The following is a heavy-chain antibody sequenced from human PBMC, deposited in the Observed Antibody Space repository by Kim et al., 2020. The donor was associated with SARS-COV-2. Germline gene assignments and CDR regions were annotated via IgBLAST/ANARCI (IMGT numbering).Heavy chain of an antibody. CDR1: GGSFSGYY. J-gene: IGHJ6*02. V-gene: IGHV4-34*01. CDR3: ARVRGVTVLLGYYYYGMDV. CDR2: INHSGST. Sequence: SETLSLTCAVYGGSFSGYYWSWIRQPPGKGLEWIGEINHSGSTNYNPSLKSLVTISVDTSKTQFSLKLSSVTAADTAVYYCARVRGVTVLLGYYYYGMDVCGRGTTLTYSS. D-gene: IGHD3-10*01.